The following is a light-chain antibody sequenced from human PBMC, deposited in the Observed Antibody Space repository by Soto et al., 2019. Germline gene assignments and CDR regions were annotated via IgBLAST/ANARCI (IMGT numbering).Light chain of an antibody. J-gene: IGKJ1*01. Sequence: EVVLTQSPGTLSLSPGERATLSCRASQSVADSYLAWYQQKPGRAPRLLFYGATRRATGIPDRCSGSGSGTDFTLTISTLEPDDFAVYYCHHFGNSPHTFGQGTKVEI. CDR3: HHFGNSPHT. CDR2: GAT. CDR1: QSVADSY. V-gene: IGKV3-20*01.